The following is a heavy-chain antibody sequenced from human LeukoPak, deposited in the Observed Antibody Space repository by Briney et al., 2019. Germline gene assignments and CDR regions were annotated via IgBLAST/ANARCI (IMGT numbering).Heavy chain of an antibody. Sequence: GGSLRLSCAASGFTFDDYAMHWVRQAPGKGLEWVSLISGDGGSTYYADSVKGRFTISRDNSKNSLYLQMNSLRTEDTALYYCAKDIPNLSPLRHIVVVVAASGMDVWGQGTTVTVSS. CDR3: AKDIPNLSPLRHIVVVVAASGMDV. CDR2: ISGDGGST. V-gene: IGHV3-43*02. D-gene: IGHD2-15*01. J-gene: IGHJ6*02. CDR1: GFTFDDYA.